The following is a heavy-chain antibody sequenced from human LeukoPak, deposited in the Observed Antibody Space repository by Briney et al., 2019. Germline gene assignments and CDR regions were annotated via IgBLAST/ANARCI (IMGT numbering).Heavy chain of an antibody. CDR1: GFTFDDYA. CDR2: ISWNSGSI. V-gene: IGHV3-9*01. Sequence: GGSLRLSCAASGFTFDDYAMHWVRQAPGKGLEWVSGISWNSGSIGYADSVKGRFTISRDNAKNSLYLQMNSLRAEDTALYYCAKDIRRGKQWLVFQHPNYYYGMDVWGQGTTVTVSS. D-gene: IGHD6-19*01. CDR3: AKDIRRGKQWLVFQHPNYYYGMDV. J-gene: IGHJ6*02.